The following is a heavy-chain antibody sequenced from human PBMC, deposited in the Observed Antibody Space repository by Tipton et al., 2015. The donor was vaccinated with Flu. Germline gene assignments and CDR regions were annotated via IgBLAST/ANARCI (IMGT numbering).Heavy chain of an antibody. CDR2: ISSSGSTI. V-gene: IGHV3-11*01. CDR3: ARAKQPRWSAFDI. Sequence: SLRLSCAASGFTFSDYYMSWIRQAPGKGLEWVSYISSSGSTIYYADSVKGRFTISRDNAKNSQYLQMNSLRAEDTAVYNCARAKQPRWSAFDIWGQGTMVTVSS. CDR1: GFTFSDYY. D-gene: IGHD6-13*01. J-gene: IGHJ3*02.